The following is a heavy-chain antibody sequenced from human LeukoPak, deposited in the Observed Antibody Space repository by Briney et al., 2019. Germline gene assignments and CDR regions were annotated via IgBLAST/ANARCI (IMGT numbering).Heavy chain of an antibody. J-gene: IGHJ4*02. CDR1: GFTFSSYG. CDR2: ISYDGSNK. V-gene: IGHV3-30*18. D-gene: IGHD4-17*01. Sequence: GRSLRLSCAASGFTFSSYGMHWVRQAPGKGLEWVAVISYDGSNKYYADSVKGRFTISRDNSKNTLYLQMNSLRAEDTAVYYCAKGEVTTCDHWGQGTLVTVSS. CDR3: AKGEVTTCDH.